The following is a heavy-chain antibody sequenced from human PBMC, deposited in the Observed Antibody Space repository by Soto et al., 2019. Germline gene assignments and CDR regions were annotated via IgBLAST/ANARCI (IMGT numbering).Heavy chain of an antibody. J-gene: IGHJ4*02. Sequence: LRLSCAASGFTFSSYAMSWVRQAPGKGLEWVSAISGSGGSTYYADSVKGRFTISRDNSKNTLYLQMNSLRAEDTAVYYCAKDSGGLWVGATTKGYFDYWGQGTLVTVSS. CDR2: ISGSGGST. CDR3: AKDSGGLWVGATTKGYFDY. D-gene: IGHD1-26*01. V-gene: IGHV3-23*01. CDR1: GFTFSSYA.